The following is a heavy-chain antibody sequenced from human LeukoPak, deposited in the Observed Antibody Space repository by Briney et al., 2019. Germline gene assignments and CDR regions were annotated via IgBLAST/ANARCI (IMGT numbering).Heavy chain of an antibody. V-gene: IGHV1-18*01. D-gene: IGHD3-10*01. J-gene: IGHJ3*02. Sequence: GASVKVSCKASGYTFTSYGISWVRQAPGQGLEWMGWISAYNGNTNYAQKLQGRVTMTTDTSTSTAYMELRSLRSDDTAVYYCARDLPLLWFGELSLNAFDIWGQGTMVTVSS. CDR2: ISAYNGNT. CDR3: ARDLPLLWFGELSLNAFDI. CDR1: GYTFTSYG.